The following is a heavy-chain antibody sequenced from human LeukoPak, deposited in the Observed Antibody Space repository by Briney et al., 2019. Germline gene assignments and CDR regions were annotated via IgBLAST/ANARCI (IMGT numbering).Heavy chain of an antibody. Sequence: SETLSLTCTVSGGSISSNGYYWAWFRQPPGKGLEWIGSIYYSGGTYYNPSLKSRVTISVDTSKNQFSLKLSSVTAADTAVYYCARLLFYGERLPTDYWGQGTLVTVSS. D-gene: IGHD5-12*01. CDR3: ARLLFYGERLPTDY. V-gene: IGHV4-39*07. CDR1: GGSISSNGYY. J-gene: IGHJ4*02. CDR2: IYYSGGT.